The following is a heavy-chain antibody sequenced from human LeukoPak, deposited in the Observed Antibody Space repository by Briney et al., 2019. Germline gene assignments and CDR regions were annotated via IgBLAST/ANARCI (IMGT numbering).Heavy chain of an antibody. Sequence: PGGSLRLSCAASGFTFSDHYMSWIRQALGKGLEWLSYITSSSTTTSYADSVKGRFTVSRDNAKNSLYLQMNGLRADDTAVYYCVRGAGPLFDPWGQGTLVTVSS. J-gene: IGHJ5*02. CDR3: VRGAGPLFDP. CDR1: GFTFSDHY. CDR2: ITSSSTTT. V-gene: IGHV3-11*01.